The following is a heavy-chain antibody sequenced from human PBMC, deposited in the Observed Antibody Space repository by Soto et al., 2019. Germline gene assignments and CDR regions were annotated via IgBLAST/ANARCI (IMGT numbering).Heavy chain of an antibody. V-gene: IGHV3-53*01. D-gene: IGHD1-7*01. CDR2: TYTGGYT. CDR1: GFIVSDNY. CDR3: AREVSGTSFDY. J-gene: IGHJ4*02. Sequence: GGSLRLSCAASGFIVSDNYINWVRQAPGKGLEWVSVTYTGGYTYYADSVTGRVTISRDNSKNTLYLQMNSLRAEDTAVYYCAREVSGTSFDYWGQGTLVTVSS.